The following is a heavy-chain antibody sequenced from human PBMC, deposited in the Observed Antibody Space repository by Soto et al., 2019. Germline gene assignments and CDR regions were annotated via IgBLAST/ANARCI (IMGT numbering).Heavy chain of an antibody. D-gene: IGHD3-16*02. CDR3: ARDRGYDYIWGSYRYPTCYYYYIDV. CDR1: GYTFTGYY. J-gene: IGHJ6*03. Sequence: QVQLVQSGAEVKKPGASVKVSCKASGYTFTGYYMHWVRQAPGQGLEWMGWINPNSGGTNYAQKFQGWVTMTRDTSISTAYMELSRLRSDDTAVYYCARDRGYDYIWGSYRYPTCYYYYIDVWGKGTTVTVSS. CDR2: INPNSGGT. V-gene: IGHV1-2*04.